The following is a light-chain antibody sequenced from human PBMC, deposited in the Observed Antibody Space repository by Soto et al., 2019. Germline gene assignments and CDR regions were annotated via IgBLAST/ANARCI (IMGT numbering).Light chain of an antibody. CDR2: GAS. Sequence: EIVLTQSPDTLSLSPGERATLSCRASQSVSSDYLVWYQQKPGQAPRLLIYGASRRATGIPDRFSGSGSGTEFTLTISSLQSEDFAVYYCQHYNNWPPYTFGQGTKVDIK. CDR1: QSVSSDY. J-gene: IGKJ2*01. V-gene: IGKV3-20*01. CDR3: QHYNNWPPYT.